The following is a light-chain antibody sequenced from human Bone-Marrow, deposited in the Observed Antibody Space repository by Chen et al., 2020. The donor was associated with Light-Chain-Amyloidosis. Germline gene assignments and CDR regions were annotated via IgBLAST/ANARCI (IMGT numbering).Light chain of an antibody. J-gene: IGKJ4*01. Sequence: QMTQGPHELAAPVGDRVTVPCRPTQSISNYLNWYQKIPGGAPKLLIYATFNLRPGVPSRFSGSGSGTQYTLTIAALQPEDFGTYYCQQNHDLPITFGGGARVEL. CDR3: QQNHDLPIT. CDR1: QSISNY. V-gene: IGKV1-39*01. CDR2: ATF.